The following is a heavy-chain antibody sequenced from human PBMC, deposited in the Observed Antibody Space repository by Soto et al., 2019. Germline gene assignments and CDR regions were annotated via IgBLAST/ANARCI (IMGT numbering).Heavy chain of an antibody. V-gene: IGHV4-59*01. Sequence: SETLSLTCTVSGGSLSSYYWSWIRQPPGKGLEWIGYIYYSGSTNYNPSLKSRVTISVDTSKNQFSLKLSSVTAADTAVYYCARDRYSGGGFYYGGRGTLVTVSA. J-gene: IGHJ4*02. CDR1: GGSLSSYY. CDR2: IYYSGST. CDR3: ARDRYSGGGFYY. D-gene: IGHD2-15*01.